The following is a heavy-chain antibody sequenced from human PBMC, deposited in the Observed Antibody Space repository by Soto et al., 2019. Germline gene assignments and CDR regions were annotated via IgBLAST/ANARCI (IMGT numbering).Heavy chain of an antibody. Sequence: GESLKISCKGSGYIFTTYWIGWVRQMPGRGLEWMGIIYPADSDTRYSPSFQGQVTISADKSINTAYLQWSSLKASDTAMYYCATLRRCVHSYGRAYGMGVWGHGTTVNVSS. CDR3: ATLRRCVHSYGRAYGMGV. V-gene: IGHV5-51*01. CDR1: GYIFTTYW. CDR2: IYPADSDT. D-gene: IGHD5-18*01. J-gene: IGHJ6*02.